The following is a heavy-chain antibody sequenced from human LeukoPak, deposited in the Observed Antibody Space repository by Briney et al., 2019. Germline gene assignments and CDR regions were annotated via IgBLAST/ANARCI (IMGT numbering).Heavy chain of an antibody. CDR2: IRSKAYGGTT. D-gene: IGHD6-13*01. V-gene: IGHV3-49*03. J-gene: IGHJ4*02. CDR1: GFTFGDYA. CDR3: TRASSSWYYYFDY. Sequence: GGSLRLSFTASGFTFGDYAMSWFRQAPGKGLEWVGFIRSKAYGGTTEYAASVKGRFTISRDDSKSIAYLQMNSLNTEDTAVYYCTRASSSWYYYFDYWGQGTLVTVSS.